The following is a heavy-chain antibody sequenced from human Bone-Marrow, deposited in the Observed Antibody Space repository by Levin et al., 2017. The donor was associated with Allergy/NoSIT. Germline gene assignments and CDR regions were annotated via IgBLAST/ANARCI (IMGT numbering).Heavy chain of an antibody. CDR3: ARVVVAATQYYYYYYGMDV. V-gene: IGHV4-4*07. D-gene: IGHD2-15*01. Sequence: SQTLSLTCTVSGGSISSYYWSWIRQPAGKGLEWIGRIYTSGSTNYNPSLKSRVTMSVDTSKNQFSLKLSSVTAADTAVYYCARVVVAATQYYYYYYGMDVWGQGTTVTVSS. J-gene: IGHJ6*02. CDR2: IYTSGST. CDR1: GGSISSYY.